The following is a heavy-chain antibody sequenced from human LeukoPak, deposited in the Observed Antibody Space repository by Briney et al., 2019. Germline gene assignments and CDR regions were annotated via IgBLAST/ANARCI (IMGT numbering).Heavy chain of an antibody. D-gene: IGHD1-26*01. V-gene: IGHV3-30*03. CDR3: ASGSLFGY. CDR2: ISYDGSNK. CDR1: GFTFSSYG. J-gene: IGHJ4*02. Sequence: GGSLRLSCAASGFTFSSYGMHWVRQAPGKGLEWVAVISYDGSNKYHADSVKGRFTISRDNSKNTLYLQMNSLRAEDTAVYYCASGSLFGYWGQGTLVTVSS.